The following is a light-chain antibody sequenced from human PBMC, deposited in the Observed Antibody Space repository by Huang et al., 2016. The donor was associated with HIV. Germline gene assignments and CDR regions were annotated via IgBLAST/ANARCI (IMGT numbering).Light chain of an antibody. CDR3: QQLHSYPIT. Sequence: QLTQSPSSLSMSVGDRVIITCQASQDIATSLAWYQHKPGRAPTLLISATSTLQSGVPSRFSGGSAGTYFTLIITNLQPDDFATYYCQQLHSYPITFGQGTRLDI. CDR1: QDIATS. J-gene: IGKJ5*01. CDR2: ATS. V-gene: IGKV1-9*01.